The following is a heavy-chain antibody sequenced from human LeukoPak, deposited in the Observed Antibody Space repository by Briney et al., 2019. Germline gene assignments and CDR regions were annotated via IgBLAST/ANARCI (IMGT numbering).Heavy chain of an antibody. V-gene: IGHV3-30*02. D-gene: IGHD2-2*02. J-gene: IGHJ4*02. CDR2: IRYDGSNK. CDR1: GFTFSSYG. CDR3: AKGHLVPAAILNY. Sequence: GGSLRLSCAASGFTFSSYGMHWVRQALGKGLEWVAFIRYDGSNKYYADSVKGRFTISRDNSKNTLYLQMNSLRAEDTAVYYCAKGHLVPAAILNYWGQGTLVTVSS.